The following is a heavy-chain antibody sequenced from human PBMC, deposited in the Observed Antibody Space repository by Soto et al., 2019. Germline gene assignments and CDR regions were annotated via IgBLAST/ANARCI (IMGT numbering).Heavy chain of an antibody. CDR3: ARGGFLKAAAGLPTKKTGSAP. J-gene: IGHJ5*02. CDR2: INPNSGGT. D-gene: IGHD6-13*01. CDR1: GYTFTGYA. V-gene: IGHV1-2*04. Sequence: ASVKVSCKASGYTFTGYAMHWVRQAPGQGLEWMGWINPNSGGTNYAQKFQGWVTMTRDTSISTAYMELSRLRSDDTAVYYCARGGFLKAAAGLPTKKTGSAPGGKGTLAPVSS.